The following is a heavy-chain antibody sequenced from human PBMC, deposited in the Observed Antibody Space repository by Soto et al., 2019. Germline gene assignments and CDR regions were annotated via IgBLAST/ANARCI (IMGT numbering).Heavy chain of an antibody. J-gene: IGHJ4*02. V-gene: IGHV3-30*18. Sequence: RLSCAASGFTFSSYGMHWVRQAPGKGLECVAVISYDGSNKYYADSVKGRFTISRDNSKNTLYLQMNSLRAEDTAVYYCAKDGNIVVVTAILDYGGQGTLVTVPS. CDR2: ISYDGSNK. D-gene: IGHD2-21*02. CDR1: GFTFSSYG. CDR3: AKDGNIVVVTAILDY.